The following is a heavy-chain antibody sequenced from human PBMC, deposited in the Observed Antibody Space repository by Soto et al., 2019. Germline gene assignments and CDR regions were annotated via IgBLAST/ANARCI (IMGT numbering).Heavy chain of an antibody. D-gene: IGHD6-19*01. CDR1: GYTFSDYG. J-gene: IGHJ4*02. CDR3: ARSGSCLSQDY. V-gene: IGHV1-18*01. CDR2: TNPNNDDA. Sequence: VQLVQSGAEVKKPGASVKVSCKASGYTFSDYGLVWVRQAPGRGLEWMGWTNPNNDDAIYAQDLQGRVTMTTDKSTRTTYMELRSLRSDDTAVYYCARSGSCLSQDYWGQGTLVSVSS.